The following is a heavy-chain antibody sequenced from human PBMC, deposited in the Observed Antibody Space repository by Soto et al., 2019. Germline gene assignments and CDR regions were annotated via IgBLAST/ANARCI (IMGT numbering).Heavy chain of an antibody. V-gene: IGHV3-64D*06. CDR3: VKGVDWNYAPFGY. Sequence: SLRLSCSASGFPFSSYAMNCVRQAQGKGLEYVSAISSNVGSTYYADSGKGRFTISRDNTKNTMYLQMNRLRAEDTAVYYCVKGVDWNYAPFGYWGQGHLVIVSS. CDR1: GFPFSSYA. D-gene: IGHD1-7*01. CDR2: ISSNVGST. J-gene: IGHJ4*02.